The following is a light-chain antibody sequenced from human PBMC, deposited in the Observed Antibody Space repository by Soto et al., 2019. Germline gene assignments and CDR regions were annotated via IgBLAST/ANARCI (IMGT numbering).Light chain of an antibody. V-gene: IGLV1-40*01. CDR3: KSYDTSLNVYVV. J-gene: IGLJ2*01. CDR2: GNI. Sequence: QSVLTQPPSVSGAPGQRVTISCTGSSSNIGADFDVHWYRQLPGTAPKLLIYGNINRPSGVPDRFSGSTSGTSASLTITGLQAEDEADYYCKSYDTSLNVYVVFGGGTKLTVL. CDR1: SSNIGADFD.